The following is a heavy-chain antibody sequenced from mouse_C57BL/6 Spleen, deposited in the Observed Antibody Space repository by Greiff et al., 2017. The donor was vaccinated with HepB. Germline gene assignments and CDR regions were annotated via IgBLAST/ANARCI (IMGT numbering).Heavy chain of an antibody. CDR2: ISSDSSTI. D-gene: IGHD4-1*01. J-gene: IGHJ2*01. V-gene: IGHV5-17*01. CDR1: GFTFSDYG. CDR3: ARPGTGYYFDY. Sequence: EVKLVESGGGLVKPGGSLKLSCAASGFTFSDYGMHWVRQAPEKGLEWVAYISSDSSTIYYADTVKGRFTISRDNAKNTLFMQMTSLRSEDTAMYYCARPGTGYYFDYWGQGTTLTVSS.